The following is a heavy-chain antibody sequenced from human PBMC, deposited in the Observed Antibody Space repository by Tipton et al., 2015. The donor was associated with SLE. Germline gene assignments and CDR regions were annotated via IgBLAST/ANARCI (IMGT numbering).Heavy chain of an antibody. D-gene: IGHD3-16*01. Sequence: TLSLTCTVSGASISSSSYYWVWFRQPPGKGLEWTGSVYYSGSTSYNPSLKSRVTISIDTSKNQFSLKLSSVTAADTAVYYCARGIMGDHDYWGQGTLVTVSS. CDR3: ARGIMGDHDY. CDR1: GASISSSSYY. J-gene: IGHJ4*02. V-gene: IGHV4-39*07. CDR2: VYYSGST.